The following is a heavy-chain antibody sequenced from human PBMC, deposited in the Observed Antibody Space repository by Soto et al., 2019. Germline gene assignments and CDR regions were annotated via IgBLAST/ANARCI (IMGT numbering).Heavy chain of an antibody. D-gene: IGHD5-12*01. J-gene: IGHJ4*02. CDR2: IKGDETST. CDR1: GFTFSNYW. CDR3: ARGVSGYYGFDY. V-gene: IGHV3-74*01. Sequence: EVQLVESGGGPAQFGGSLRLSCAASGFTFSNYWMHWVRQVPGKGLVWVSRIKGDETSTGYADSVKGRFTIFRDNVTNTLYLQMNSLRAEDTAVYYCARGVSGYYGFDYWGQGTLVTVSS.